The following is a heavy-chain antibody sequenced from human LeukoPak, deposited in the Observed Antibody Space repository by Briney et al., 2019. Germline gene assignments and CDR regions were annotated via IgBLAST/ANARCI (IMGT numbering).Heavy chain of an antibody. V-gene: IGHV4-34*01. D-gene: IGHD3-10*01. CDR1: GGSISNYY. Sequence: SETLSLTCSISGGSISNYYWSWIRQPPGKGLEWIGEINHSGSTNYNPSLKSRVTISVDTSKNQFSLKLSSVTAADTAVYYCARGRWFWVTRNNRYYYYGMDVWGQGTLVTVSS. CDR2: INHSGST. CDR3: ARGRWFWVTRNNRYYYYGMDV. J-gene: IGHJ6*02.